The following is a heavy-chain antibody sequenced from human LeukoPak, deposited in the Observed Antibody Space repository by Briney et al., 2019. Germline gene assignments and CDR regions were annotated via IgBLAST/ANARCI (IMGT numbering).Heavy chain of an antibody. D-gene: IGHD2-15*01. CDR1: EYTFTGYY. Sequence: ASVKVSCKASEYTFTGYYMHWVRQAPGQGLEWMGWINPNSGGTNYAQKLQGRVTMTRNTSISTAYMELSSLRSEDTAVYYCARIVSRNYDMDVWGKGTTVTISS. CDR2: INPNSGGT. J-gene: IGHJ6*04. CDR3: ARIVSRNYDMDV. V-gene: IGHV1-2*02.